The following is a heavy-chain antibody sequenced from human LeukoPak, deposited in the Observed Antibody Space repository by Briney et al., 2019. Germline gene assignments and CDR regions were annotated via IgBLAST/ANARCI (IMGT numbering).Heavy chain of an antibody. J-gene: IGHJ4*02. V-gene: IGHV5-51*01. D-gene: IGHD2-21*02. CDR2: IYPRDSAI. Sequence: GESLKISCKASGYSFSTYWIGWVRQKPGKGLEWMGIIYPRDSAIRSSPSFQGQVTFSVDKSISTAYLQWPSLKASDTAVYYCARRTYCGGDCYSPFDFWGRGTLVTVSS. CDR1: GYSFSTYW. CDR3: ARRTYCGGDCYSPFDF.